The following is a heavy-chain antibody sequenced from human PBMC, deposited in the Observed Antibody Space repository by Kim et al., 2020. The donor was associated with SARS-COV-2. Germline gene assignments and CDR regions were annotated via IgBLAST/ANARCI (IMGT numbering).Heavy chain of an antibody. V-gene: IGHV3-30-3*01. CDR1: RFTFSSYA. CDR3: ARDGGYCSGGSCYNEGGWFDP. Sequence: GGSLRLSCAASRFTFSSYAMHWVRQAPGKGLEWVAVISYDGSNKYYADSVKGRFTISRDNSKNTLYLQMNNLRAEDTAVYYCARDGGYCSGGSCYNEGGWFDPWGQGTLVTVSS. D-gene: IGHD2-15*01. J-gene: IGHJ5*02. CDR2: ISYDGSNK.